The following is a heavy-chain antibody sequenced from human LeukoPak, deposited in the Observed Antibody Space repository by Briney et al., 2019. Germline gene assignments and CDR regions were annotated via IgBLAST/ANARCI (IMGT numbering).Heavy chain of an antibody. J-gene: IGHJ4*02. D-gene: IGHD3-16*01. CDR2: ITGSSRAI. Sequence: GGSLRLSCEGSGFNFSSYSMNWVRQAPGKGLEWVSFITGSSRAIYYADSVKGRFIISRDNAKNSVYMQLNSLRAEDTAIYYCARTLWGLTLLSSDYWGQGTLVTVSS. CDR3: ARTLWGLTLLSSDY. CDR1: GFNFSSYS. V-gene: IGHV3-48*01.